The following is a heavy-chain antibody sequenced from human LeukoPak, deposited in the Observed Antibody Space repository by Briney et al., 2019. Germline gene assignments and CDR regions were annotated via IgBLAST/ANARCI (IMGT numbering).Heavy chain of an antibody. V-gene: IGHV3-30*02. CDR3: AKDGYTYGNYFDY. CDR1: GFTFSSYA. D-gene: IGHD5-18*01. J-gene: IGHJ4*02. Sequence: TGGSLRLSCAASGFTFSSYAVSWVRQAPGKGLEWVAFIRYDGSNKYYADSVKGRFTISRDNSKNTLYLQMNSLRAEDTAVYYCAKDGYTYGNYFDYWGQGTLVTVSS. CDR2: IRYDGSNK.